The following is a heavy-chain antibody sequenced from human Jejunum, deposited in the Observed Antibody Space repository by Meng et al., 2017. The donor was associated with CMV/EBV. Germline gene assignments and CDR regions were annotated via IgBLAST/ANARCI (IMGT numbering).Heavy chain of an antibody. J-gene: IGHJ4*02. D-gene: IGHD3-10*01. V-gene: IGHV3-23*01. CDR1: GFIFENYA. CDR2: SSGSGSTS. CDR3: VKDKLLWFGELFEY. Sequence: SGFIFENYALSWVRQAPGKGLDWVSTSSGSGSTSYYADSVKGRFTVSRDNSKNTLYLQMNSLRVGDTATYYCVKDKLLWFGELFEYWGQGTQVTVSS.